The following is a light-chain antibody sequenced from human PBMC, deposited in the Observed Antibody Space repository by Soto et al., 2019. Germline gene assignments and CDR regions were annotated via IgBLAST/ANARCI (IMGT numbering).Light chain of an antibody. V-gene: IGKV1-5*03. J-gene: IGKJ2*01. CDR3: QQYSGNSDT. Sequence: DIEMTQSPSTLSASVGDRVTLSCRASQSISSWLAWYQQKPGKAPKLLIYKASTLESGVPSRFSGSGSGTEFTLTISSLQPDDFATYYCQQYSGNSDTFGPGTKLDIK. CDR2: KAS. CDR1: QSISSW.